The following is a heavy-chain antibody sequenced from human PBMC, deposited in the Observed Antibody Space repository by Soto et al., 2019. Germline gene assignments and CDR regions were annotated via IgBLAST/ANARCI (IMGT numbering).Heavy chain of an antibody. CDR2: TYYRSKWYN. CDR3: ARDPPIAVAGTSGAFDI. D-gene: IGHD6-19*01. Sequence: SQTLSLTCVISGDSVSSNSAAWNWIRQSPSRGLEWLGRTYYRSKWYNDYAVSVKSRITINPDTSKNQFSLQLNSVTPEDTAVYYCARDPPIAVAGTSGAFDIWGRGTMVTGSS. J-gene: IGHJ3*02. CDR1: GDSVSSNSAA. V-gene: IGHV6-1*01.